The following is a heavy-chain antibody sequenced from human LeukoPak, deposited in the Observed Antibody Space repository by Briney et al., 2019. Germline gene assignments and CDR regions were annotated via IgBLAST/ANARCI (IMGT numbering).Heavy chain of an antibody. J-gene: IGHJ6*02. CDR2: IYYSGST. CDR3: ARHPLVAPAAIYLPYYYYGMDV. CDR1: GGSISSSSYY. D-gene: IGHD2-2*01. Sequence: SETLSLTCTVSGGSISSSSYYWGWIRQPPGKGLEWIGSIYYSGSTYYNPSLKSRVTISVDTSKNQFSLKLSSVTAADTAVYYCARHPLVAPAAIYLPYYYYGMDVWGQGTTVTVSS. V-gene: IGHV4-39*01.